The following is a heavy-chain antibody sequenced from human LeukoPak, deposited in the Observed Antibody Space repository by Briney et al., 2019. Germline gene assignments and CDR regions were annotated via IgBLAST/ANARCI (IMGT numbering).Heavy chain of an antibody. CDR3: ATPPVSRDAFDI. J-gene: IGHJ3*02. Sequence: ASVKVSCKVSGYTLTELSMHWVRQAPGKGLEWMGGFDPEDGETIYAQKFQGRVTMTEDTSTDTAYMELSSLRSEDTAVYYCATPPVSRDAFDIWGQGTMVTVSS. CDR2: FDPEDGET. CDR1: GYTLTELS. D-gene: IGHD4-17*01. V-gene: IGHV1-24*01.